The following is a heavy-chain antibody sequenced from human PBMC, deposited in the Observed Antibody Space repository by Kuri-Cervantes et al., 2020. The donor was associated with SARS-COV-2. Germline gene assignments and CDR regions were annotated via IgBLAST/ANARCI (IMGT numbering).Heavy chain of an antibody. CDR2: IIPILGIA. CDR3: ARTYDSSGYPYY. CDR1: GYTFTSYY. D-gene: IGHD3-22*01. Sequence: GGSLRLSCKASGYTFTSYYMHWVRQAPGQGLEWMGRIIPILGIANYAQKFQGRVTITADKSTSTAYMELSSLRSEDTAVYYCARTYDSSGYPYYWGQGTLVTVSS. V-gene: IGHV1-69*02. J-gene: IGHJ4*02.